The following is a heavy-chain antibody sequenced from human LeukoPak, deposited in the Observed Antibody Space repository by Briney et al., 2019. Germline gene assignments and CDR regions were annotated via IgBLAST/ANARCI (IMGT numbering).Heavy chain of an antibody. V-gene: IGHV4-59*01. J-gene: IGHJ6*03. D-gene: IGHD3-10*01. CDR3: ARESSVRSRRYYYYMDV. CDR2: IYYSGNT. CDR1: GGSIRSYY. Sequence: SETLSLTCSVSGGSIRSYYWTWIRQPPGKGLEWIGYIYYSGNTNYNPSLKSRVTISVDTSKNQFSLKLSSVSAADTAVYYCARESSVRSRRYYYYMDVWGKGTTVTVSS.